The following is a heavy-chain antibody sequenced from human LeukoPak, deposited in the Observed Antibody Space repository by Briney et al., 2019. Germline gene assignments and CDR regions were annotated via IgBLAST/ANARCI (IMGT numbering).Heavy chain of an antibody. J-gene: IGHJ4*02. CDR1: GFTFSSYW. CDR3: AREKKEMATMFDY. D-gene: IGHD5-24*01. V-gene: IGHV3-7*01. Sequence: GGSLRLSCAASGFTFSSYWMSWVRQAPGKGLEWVANIKQDGSEKYYVDSVKGRFTISRDNAKNSLYLQMNSLRAEDTAVYYCAREKKEMATMFDYWGQGTLVTVSS. CDR2: IKQDGSEK.